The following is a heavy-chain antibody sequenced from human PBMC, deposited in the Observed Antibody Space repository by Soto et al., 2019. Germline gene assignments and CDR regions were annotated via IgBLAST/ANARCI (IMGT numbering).Heavy chain of an antibody. J-gene: IGHJ6*02. CDR2: IYYSGST. Sequence: SETLSLTCTVSGGSISSGGYYWSWIRQHPGKGLEWIGYIYYSGSTYYNPSLKSRVTISVDTSKNQFSLKLSSVTAADTAVYYCARDVIGWFGEFYYGMDVWGQGTTVTVSS. CDR3: ARDVIGWFGEFYYGMDV. CDR1: GGSISSGGYY. D-gene: IGHD3-10*01. V-gene: IGHV4-31*03.